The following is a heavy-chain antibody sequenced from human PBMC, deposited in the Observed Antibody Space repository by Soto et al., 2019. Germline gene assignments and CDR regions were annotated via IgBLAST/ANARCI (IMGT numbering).Heavy chain of an antibody. CDR1: GYTFTTYA. J-gene: IGHJ4*02. D-gene: IGHD2-2*02. Sequence: ASVKVSCKASGYTFTTYAMHWVRQAPGQRLEWMGWINAGNGKTKYSQKFQGRVTITRDTSATAVYMELSSLGSEDTAVYYCARAGDDCSTTNCYMIDYWGQGTLVTVSS. CDR2: INAGNGKT. V-gene: IGHV1-3*01. CDR3: ARAGDDCSTTNCYMIDY.